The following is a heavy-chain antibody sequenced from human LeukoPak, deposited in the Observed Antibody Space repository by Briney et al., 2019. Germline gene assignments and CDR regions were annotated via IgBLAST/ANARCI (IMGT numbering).Heavy chain of an antibody. V-gene: IGHV1-2*02. CDR3: VREGNEVLTKNFDH. CDR2: INPHSGVT. CDR1: GFTFSGYY. J-gene: IGHJ4*02. Sequence: GASVKVSCKASGFTFSGYYIHWVRQAPGQGLEWMGYINPHSGVTSFPQKFQGRVTLSTDTSISAAYMELSSLMSDDTAMYYCVREGNEVLTKNFDHWGQGALVTVSS. D-gene: IGHD4/OR15-4a*01.